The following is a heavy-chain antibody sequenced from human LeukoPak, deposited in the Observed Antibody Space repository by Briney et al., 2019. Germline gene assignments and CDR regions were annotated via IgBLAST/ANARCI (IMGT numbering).Heavy chain of an antibody. D-gene: IGHD6-19*01. Sequence: PGGSLRLSCAASGFTFSSYSMNWVRRAPGKGLEWVSSISSSGSHTYYADSVKGRFTISRDNAKKSLYLQMNTLRAEDTAVYYCAGHSSGWYNWFDPWGQGTLVTVSP. J-gene: IGHJ5*02. CDR3: AGHSSGWYNWFDP. V-gene: IGHV3-21*01. CDR1: GFTFSSYS. CDR2: ISSSGSHT.